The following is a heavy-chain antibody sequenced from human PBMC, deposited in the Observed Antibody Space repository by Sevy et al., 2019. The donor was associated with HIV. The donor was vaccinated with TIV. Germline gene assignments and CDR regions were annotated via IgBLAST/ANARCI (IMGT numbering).Heavy chain of an antibody. V-gene: IGHV3-23*01. CDR2: ISITGGST. J-gene: IGHJ4*02. D-gene: IGHD3-10*01. CDR1: GFSFSIYA. Sequence: GGSLRLSCAASGFSFSIYAMSWVRQAPGKGLEWVSVISITGGSTYYADSVKGRFTISRDNSKNTLYLQMNTLRAEDMAVYYCAKDRVSGTYYTGDFDYWGQGTLVTVSS. CDR3: AKDRVSGTYYTGDFDY.